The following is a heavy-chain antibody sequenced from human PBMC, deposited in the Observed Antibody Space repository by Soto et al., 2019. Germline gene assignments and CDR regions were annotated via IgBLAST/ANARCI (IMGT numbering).Heavy chain of an antibody. CDR2: IYHSGST. CDR3: ARGPRLGYCSGGSCYSGRRWFDP. Sequence: SETLSLTCTVSGGSISSYYWSWIRQPPGKGLEWIGYIYHSGSTNYNPSLKSRVTISVDTSKNQFSLKLSSVTAADTAVYYCARGPRLGYCSGGSCYSGRRWFDPWGQGTLVTVSS. D-gene: IGHD2-15*01. V-gene: IGHV4-59*12. CDR1: GGSISSYY. J-gene: IGHJ5*02.